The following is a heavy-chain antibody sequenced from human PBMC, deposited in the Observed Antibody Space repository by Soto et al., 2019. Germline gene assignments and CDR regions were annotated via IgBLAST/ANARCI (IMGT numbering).Heavy chain of an antibody. CDR1: GGSISSSSYY. J-gene: IGHJ5*02. V-gene: IGHV4-39*01. CDR2: IYYSGST. Sequence: LSLTCTVSGGSISSSSYYWGWIRQPPGKGLEWIGSIYYSGSTYYNPSLKSRVTISVDTSKNQFSLKLSSVTAADTAVYYCARQRVAARHHWFDPWGQGTLVTVSS. D-gene: IGHD6-6*01. CDR3: ARQRVAARHHWFDP.